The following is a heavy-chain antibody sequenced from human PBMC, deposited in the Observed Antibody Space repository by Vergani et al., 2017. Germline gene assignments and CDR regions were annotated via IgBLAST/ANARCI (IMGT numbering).Heavy chain of an antibody. CDR3: AREVTMIDF. D-gene: IGHD3-22*01. Sequence: QVQLQESGPGLVKPSQTLSLTCTVSGGSISSGSYYWSWIRQPAGKGLEWIGRIYTSGSTNYNPSLKSRVTISVDTSKNQFSLKLSSVTAADTAVYYCAREVTMIDFWGQGTLVTVSS. CDR1: GGSISSGSYY. J-gene: IGHJ4*02. V-gene: IGHV4-61*02. CDR2: IYTSGST.